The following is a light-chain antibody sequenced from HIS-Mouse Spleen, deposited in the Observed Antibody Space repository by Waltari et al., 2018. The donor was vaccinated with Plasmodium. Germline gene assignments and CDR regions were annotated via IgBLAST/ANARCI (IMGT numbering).Light chain of an antibody. V-gene: IGKV1-5*03. Sequence: DIQMTQSPSTLSASVGDRVTITCRASQSSSIRLAWYQQKPGKAPKLLIYKASSLESGGPSRFSGSGSGTEFTLTISSLQPDDFATYYCQQYNSYSWTFGQGTKVEIK. CDR1: QSSSIR. CDR2: KAS. J-gene: IGKJ1*01. CDR3: QQYNSYSWT.